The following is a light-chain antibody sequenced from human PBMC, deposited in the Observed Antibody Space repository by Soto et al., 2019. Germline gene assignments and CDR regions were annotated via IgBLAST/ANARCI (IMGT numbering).Light chain of an antibody. V-gene: IGLV1-44*01. Sequence: QSVLTQPPSASGTPGQRITISCSGSSSNIGSNPVNWYQQFPGMAPKLVIYGSNQRPSGVPDPFSGSKSGTSAALAIIGLQSEDEADYFCAVWDDSLDGAVFGGGTQLTVL. CDR1: SSNIGSNP. CDR2: GSN. J-gene: IGLJ7*01. CDR3: AVWDDSLDGAV.